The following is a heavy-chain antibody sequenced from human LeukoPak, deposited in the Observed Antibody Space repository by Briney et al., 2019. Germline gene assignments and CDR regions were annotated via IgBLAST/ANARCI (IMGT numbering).Heavy chain of an antibody. Sequence: SETLSLTCAVYGGSFSGYYWSWIRQPPGKGLEWIGEINHSGSTNYNPSLKSRVTISVDTSKNQFSLKLSSVTAADTAVYYCARGMLEKGYCSGGSCYKFDYWGQGTLVTVSS. CDR3: ARGMLEKGYCSGGSCYKFDY. V-gene: IGHV4-34*01. J-gene: IGHJ4*02. CDR1: GGSFSGYY. D-gene: IGHD2-15*01. CDR2: INHSGST.